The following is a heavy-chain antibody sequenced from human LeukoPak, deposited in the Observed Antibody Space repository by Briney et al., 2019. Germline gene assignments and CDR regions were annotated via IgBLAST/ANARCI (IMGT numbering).Heavy chain of an antibody. CDR2: IKQDGSEK. J-gene: IGHJ4*02. Sequence: GGSLRLSCAASGFTFSSYWMSWVRQAPGKGLEWVANIKQDGSEKYYVDSVKGRFTISRDNAKNSLYLQMNGLRAEDTAVYYCARGYSYGPKGKFDYWGQGTLVTVSS. V-gene: IGHV3-7*01. CDR3: ARGYSYGPKGKFDY. CDR1: GFTFSSYW. D-gene: IGHD5-18*01.